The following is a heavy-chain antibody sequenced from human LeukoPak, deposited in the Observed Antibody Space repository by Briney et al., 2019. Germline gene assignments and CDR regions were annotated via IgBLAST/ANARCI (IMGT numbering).Heavy chain of an antibody. V-gene: IGHV4-34*01. CDR1: GFIFSSYW. J-gene: IGHJ5*02. D-gene: IGHD3-22*01. CDR2: INHRGST. Sequence: GSLRLSCAASGFIFSSYWMHWVRQAPGKGLEWIGEINHRGSTNYNPSLKRRVTISLDTSKNQFSLKLSSVTAADTAVYYCARHPITMIVVVKGVNWFDPWGQGTLVTVSS. CDR3: ARHPITMIVVVKGVNWFDP.